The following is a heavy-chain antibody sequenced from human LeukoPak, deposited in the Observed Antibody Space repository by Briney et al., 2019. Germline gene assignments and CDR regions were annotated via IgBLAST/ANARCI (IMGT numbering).Heavy chain of an antibody. V-gene: IGHV4-31*03. CDR3: ARVGYSYGGYFDY. D-gene: IGHD5-18*01. J-gene: IGHJ4*02. CDR2: IYYSGST. CDR1: GDSISSSSYY. Sequence: SETLSLTCTVSGDSISSSSYYWVWLRQHPGKGLEWIGYIYYSGSTYYNPSLKSRVTISVDTSKNQFSLKLSSVTAADTAVYYCARVGYSYGGYFDYWGQGTLVTVSS.